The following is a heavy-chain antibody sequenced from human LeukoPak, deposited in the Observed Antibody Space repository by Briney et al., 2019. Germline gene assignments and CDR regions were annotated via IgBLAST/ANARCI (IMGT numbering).Heavy chain of an antibody. D-gene: IGHD3-16*02. CDR2: IYPGDSDT. Sequence: GEFLKISCKGSGYSFTSYWIGWVRQMPGKGLEWMGIIYPGDSDTRYSPSFQGQVTISADKSISTAYLQWCSLKASDTAMYYCARVYDYVWGSYRPRYYFDYWGQGTLVTVSS. CDR3: ARVYDYVWGSYRPRYYFDY. CDR1: GYSFTSYW. V-gene: IGHV5-51*01. J-gene: IGHJ4*02.